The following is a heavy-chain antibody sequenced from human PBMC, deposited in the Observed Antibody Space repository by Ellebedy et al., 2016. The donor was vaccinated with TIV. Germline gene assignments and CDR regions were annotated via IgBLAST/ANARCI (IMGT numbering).Heavy chain of an antibody. CDR1: GFTFSSYW. J-gene: IGHJ5*02. Sequence: GESLKISCAASGFTFSSYWMYWVRQAPGKGLVWVSRTNNDGSNTVYADSVKGRFTVSRDNAKNTLYLQMNSLRVEDTAVYYCARDKPHNWFDPWGQGTLVTVSS. V-gene: IGHV3-74*01. CDR3: ARDKPHNWFDP. CDR2: TNNDGSNT.